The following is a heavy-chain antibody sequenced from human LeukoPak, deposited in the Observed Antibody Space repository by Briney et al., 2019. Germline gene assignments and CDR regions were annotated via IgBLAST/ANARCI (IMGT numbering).Heavy chain of an antibody. CDR3: VSFYETY. CDR1: GNYW. CDR2: INGDGSWT. Sequence: GGSLRLSCAASGNYWMHWVRQAPGKGLVWVSHINGDGSWTTYADSVKGRFTISKDNAKNTVYLQMNNLRAEDTAVYYCVSFYETYWGRGTQVTVSS. D-gene: IGHD2-2*01. J-gene: IGHJ4*02. V-gene: IGHV3-74*01.